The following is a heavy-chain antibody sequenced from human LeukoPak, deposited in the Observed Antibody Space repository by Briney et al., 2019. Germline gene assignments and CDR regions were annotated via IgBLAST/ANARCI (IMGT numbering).Heavy chain of an antibody. CDR3: ARSENTAMVTGIYYYYMDV. D-gene: IGHD5-18*01. J-gene: IGHJ6*03. CDR2: IIPIFGTA. CDR1: GGTFSSYA. Sequence: ASVKVSCKASGGTFSSYAISWVRQAPGRGLEWMGGIIPIFGTANYAQKFQGRVTITADESTSTAYMELSSLRSEDTAVYYCARSENTAMVTGIYYYYMDVWGKGTTVTVSS. V-gene: IGHV1-69*01.